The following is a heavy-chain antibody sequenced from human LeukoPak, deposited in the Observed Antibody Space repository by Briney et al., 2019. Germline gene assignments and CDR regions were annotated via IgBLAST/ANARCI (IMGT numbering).Heavy chain of an antibody. CDR3: AKDSLPSGFFDY. J-gene: IGHJ4*02. D-gene: IGHD3-22*01. CDR1: GFIFSSYG. Sequence: GGSLGLSCAASGFIFSSYGMHWVRQAPGKGLEWVAVISYDGSNEYYADSVKGRFTISRDNSKNTLYLQMNSLRAEDTAVYYCAKDSLPSGFFDYWGQGTLVTVSS. V-gene: IGHV3-33*05. CDR2: ISYDGSNE.